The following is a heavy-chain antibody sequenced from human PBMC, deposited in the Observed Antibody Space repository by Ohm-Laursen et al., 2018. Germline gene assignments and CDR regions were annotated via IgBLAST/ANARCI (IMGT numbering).Heavy chain of an antibody. D-gene: IGHD3-22*01. J-gene: IGHJ4*02. Sequence: SLRLSCAASGFTFSSYWMSWVRQAPGKGLEWVSAISGSGGSTYYADSVKGRFTISRGNSKNTLYLQMNSLRAEDTAVYYCAKVSVTDYYDSSGYFLFDYWGQGTLVTVSS. CDR2: ISGSGGST. V-gene: IGHV3-23*01. CDR1: GFTFSSYW. CDR3: AKVSVTDYYDSSGYFLFDY.